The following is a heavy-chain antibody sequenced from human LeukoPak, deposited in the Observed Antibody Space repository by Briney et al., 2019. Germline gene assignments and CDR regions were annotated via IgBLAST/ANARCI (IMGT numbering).Heavy chain of an antibody. J-gene: IGHJ4*02. D-gene: IGHD6-19*01. Sequence: PGGSLRLSCAASGFTFSSYGMSWVRQAPGKGLEWVSSIDNSRSYIYYADSVKGRFTISRDNAKNSLSLQMNSLRAEDTAVCYCAKVPSSGWDYYFDYWGQGTLVTVSS. CDR2: IDNSRSYI. CDR3: AKVPSSGWDYYFDY. V-gene: IGHV3-21*01. CDR1: GFTFSSYG.